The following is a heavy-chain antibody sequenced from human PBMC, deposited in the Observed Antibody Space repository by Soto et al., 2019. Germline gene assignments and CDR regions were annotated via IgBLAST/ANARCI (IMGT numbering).Heavy chain of an antibody. J-gene: IGHJ6*02. CDR3: ASPFDFWSGYSQDYYYYGMDV. CDR2: ISYDGSNK. D-gene: IGHD3-3*01. V-gene: IGHV3-30-3*01. Sequence: GGSLRLSCAASGFTFSSYAMHWVRQAPGKGLEWVAVISYDGSNKYYADSVKGRFTISRDNSKNTLYLQMNSLRAEDTAVYYCASPFDFWSGYSQDYYYYGMDVWGQGTTVTVSS. CDR1: GFTFSSYA.